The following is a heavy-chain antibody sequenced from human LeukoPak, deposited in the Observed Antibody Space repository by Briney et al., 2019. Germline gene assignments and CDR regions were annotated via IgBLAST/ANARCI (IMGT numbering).Heavy chain of an antibody. J-gene: IGHJ4*02. Sequence: PGRSLRLSCAASRFTFSPHAMHWVRQAPGKGLEWVANIKQDGSEKYYVDSVKGRFTISRDNAKNSLYLQMNSLRAEDTAVYYCARDYGEPYFDYWGQGTLVTVSS. CDR3: ARDYGEPYFDY. CDR1: RFTFSPHA. CDR2: IKQDGSEK. D-gene: IGHD4-17*01. V-gene: IGHV3-7*01.